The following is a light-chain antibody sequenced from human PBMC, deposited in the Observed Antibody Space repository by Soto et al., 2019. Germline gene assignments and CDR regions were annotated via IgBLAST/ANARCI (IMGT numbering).Light chain of an antibody. CDR2: DAS. CDR1: QSISSR. V-gene: IGKV1-5*01. Sequence: IQMTQSPSTLSGSVGDRVTITFRASQSISSRLAWYQKKPGKAPKLLIYDASSLESGVPSRFSGSGSGTEFTLTISSLQPDDFATYYCQQYNSYWTFGQGTKVDI. J-gene: IGKJ1*01. CDR3: QQYNSYWT.